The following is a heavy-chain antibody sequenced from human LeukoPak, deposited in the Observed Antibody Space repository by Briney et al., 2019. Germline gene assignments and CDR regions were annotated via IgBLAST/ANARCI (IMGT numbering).Heavy chain of an antibody. J-gene: IGHJ4*02. CDR1: GGSISTFY. CDR2: IYYSGTT. CDR3: ARRSPGYSYSIDS. D-gene: IGHD5-18*01. Sequence: SETLSLTCTVSGGSISTFYWSWIRQPPGKGLEWIGYIYYSGTTNYNPSLKSRVTISVDTSKNQFSLNLSSVTAADTAVYYCARRSPGYSYSIDSWGQGTPVTVSS. V-gene: IGHV4-59*08.